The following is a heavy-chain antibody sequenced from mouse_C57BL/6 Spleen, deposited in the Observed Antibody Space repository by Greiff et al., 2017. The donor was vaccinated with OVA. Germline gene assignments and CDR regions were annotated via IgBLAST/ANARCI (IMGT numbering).Heavy chain of an antibody. J-gene: IGHJ2*01. D-gene: IGHD3-2*02. Sequence: VHVKQSGPVLVKPGASVKMSCKASGYTFTDYYMNWVKQSHGKSLEWIGVINPYNGGTSYNQKFKGKATLTVDKTSSTAYMELNSLTSEDSAVYYCAPDSAGFDYWGQGTTLTVSS. CDR1: GYTFTDYY. CDR2: INPYNGGT. V-gene: IGHV1-19*01. CDR3: APDSAGFDY.